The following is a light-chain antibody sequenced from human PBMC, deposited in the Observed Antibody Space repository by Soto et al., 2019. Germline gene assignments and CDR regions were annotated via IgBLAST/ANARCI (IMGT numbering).Light chain of an antibody. CDR1: PRVLYSSNNKNY. J-gene: IGKJ1*01. Sequence: DIVMTHSPDSLAVSLGERATINCQSSPRVLYSSNNKNYLAWYQQKPGQPPKLLIYWASTRESGVPDRFSGSGSGTDFTLTISSLQAEDVAVYYCQQYYSTPLTFGQGTKVDI. CDR2: WAS. V-gene: IGKV4-1*01. CDR3: QQYYSTPLT.